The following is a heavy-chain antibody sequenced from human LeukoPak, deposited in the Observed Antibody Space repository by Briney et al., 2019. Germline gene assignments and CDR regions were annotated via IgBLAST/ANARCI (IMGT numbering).Heavy chain of an antibody. CDR3: ARGRYYGSGSYYSLHPTEYFQH. CDR2: INHSGST. J-gene: IGHJ1*01. V-gene: IGHV4-34*01. Sequence: SETLSLTCAVYGGSFSGYYWSWIRQPPGKGLEWIGEINHSGSTNYNPSLKIRVTISVDTSKNQFSLKLSSVTAADTAVYYRARGRYYGSGSYYSLHPTEYFQHWGQGTLVTVSS. CDR1: GGSFSGYY. D-gene: IGHD3-10*01.